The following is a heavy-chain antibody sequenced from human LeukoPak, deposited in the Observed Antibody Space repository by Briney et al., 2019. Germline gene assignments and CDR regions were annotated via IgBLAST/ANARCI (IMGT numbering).Heavy chain of an antibody. J-gene: IGHJ6*03. Sequence: GGSLRLSCAPSGVTLTADSMTWVRQAPGKGLEWVASISTVSTYTFYGDSVKGRFTISRDNAKNSIYLQTSYLTAEDTPVYYCARDGSRVYLYYYMDVWGKGTTVTVSS. V-gene: IGHV3-21*06. CDR1: GVTLTADS. CDR3: ARDGSRVYLYYYMDV. CDR2: ISTVSTYT. D-gene: IGHD5/OR15-5a*01.